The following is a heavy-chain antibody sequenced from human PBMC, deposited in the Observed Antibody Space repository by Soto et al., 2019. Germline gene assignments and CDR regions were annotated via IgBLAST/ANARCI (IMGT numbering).Heavy chain of an antibody. D-gene: IGHD6-6*01. J-gene: IGHJ4*02. V-gene: IGHV3-30*03. CDR2: TSADGTDK. CDR1: GFSFSPYG. Sequence: QVQLVESGGGVVQPGRSLRLSCAASGFSFSPYGMHWVRQTPGKGLEWVAVTSADGTDKYYADSVKGRFTISRDNSKNTLYLKMNSLGVEDTAVYYCVRGTAIARQHFDCWGQGTLVTVSS. CDR3: VRGTAIARQHFDC.